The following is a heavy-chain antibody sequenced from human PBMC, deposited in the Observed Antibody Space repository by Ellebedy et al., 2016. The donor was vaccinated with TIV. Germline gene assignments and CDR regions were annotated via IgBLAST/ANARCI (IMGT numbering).Heavy chain of an antibody. CDR2: IIQDGSEK. Sequence: PGGSLRLSCAASGFTFTSYRMIWVRQAPGKGLEWVAHIIQDGSEKYYVDSVKGRFTISRDNAKNSLSLHMESLRAEDTDMYYCARVLSGFYSMSPWGQGVLVTVSS. J-gene: IGHJ5*02. D-gene: IGHD3-22*01. CDR3: ARVLSGFYSMSP. V-gene: IGHV3-7*01. CDR1: GFTFTSYR.